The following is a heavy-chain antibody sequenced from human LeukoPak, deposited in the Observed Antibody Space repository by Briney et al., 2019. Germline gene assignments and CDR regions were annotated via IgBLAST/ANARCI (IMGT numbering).Heavy chain of an antibody. Sequence: SETLSLTCTVSGASISSDYWNWIRQPPGKGLEWIGYMYYSGSTNYNPSLKSRVTISVDTSKNQFSLKLSSVTAADTAMYYCARHVGYSSGWPFDYWGQGVLVTVSS. J-gene: IGHJ4*02. CDR1: GASISSDY. CDR3: ARHVGYSSGWPFDY. CDR2: MYYSGST. D-gene: IGHD6-19*01. V-gene: IGHV4-59*08.